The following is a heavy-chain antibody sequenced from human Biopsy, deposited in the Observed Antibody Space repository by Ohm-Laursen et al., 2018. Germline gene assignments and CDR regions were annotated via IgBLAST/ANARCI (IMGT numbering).Heavy chain of an antibody. J-gene: IGHJ4*02. CDR3: AREGDDSSGYTPHYFDY. CDR1: GFTVSSNY. V-gene: IGHV3-66*01. D-gene: IGHD3-22*01. Sequence: SLRLSCTASGFTVSSNYMSWVRQAPGKGLEWVSVIYSGGSTYYADSVKGRFTISRDDPKNTLYLQMNSLRAEDTAVYYCAREGDDSSGYTPHYFDYWGQGTLVTVSS. CDR2: IYSGGST.